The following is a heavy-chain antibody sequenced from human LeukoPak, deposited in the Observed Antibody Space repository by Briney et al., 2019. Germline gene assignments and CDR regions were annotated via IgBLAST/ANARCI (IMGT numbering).Heavy chain of an antibody. V-gene: IGHV1-18*01. J-gene: IGHJ4*02. Sequence: ASAKVSCKASGYTFTSYGISWVRRAPGQGLEWMGWISAYNGNTNYAQKLQGRVTMTTDTSTSTAYMELRSLRSDDTAVYYCARDRSYDFWSGYYPFDYWGQGTLVTVSS. CDR1: GYTFTSYG. CDR2: ISAYNGNT. CDR3: ARDRSYDFWSGYYPFDY. D-gene: IGHD3-3*01.